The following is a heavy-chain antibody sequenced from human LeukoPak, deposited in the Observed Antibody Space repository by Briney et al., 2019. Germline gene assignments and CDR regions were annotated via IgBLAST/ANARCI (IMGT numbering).Heavy chain of an antibody. J-gene: IGHJ4*02. Sequence: SETLSLTCTVAGGSISSYYWSWIRQPPGKGLEWIGYIYYSGSTNYNPSLKSRVTISVDTSKNQFSLKLSSVTAADTAVYYCARDRYYYDSSGYYYFDYWGQGTLVTVSS. CDR2: IYYSGST. D-gene: IGHD3-22*01. CDR3: ARDRYYYDSSGYYYFDY. V-gene: IGHV4-59*12. CDR1: GGSISSYY.